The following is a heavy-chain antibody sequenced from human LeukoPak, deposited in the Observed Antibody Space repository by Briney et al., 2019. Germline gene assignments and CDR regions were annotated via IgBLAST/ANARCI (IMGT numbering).Heavy chain of an antibody. J-gene: IGHJ4*02. CDR2: ISSSGSYI. CDR1: GFTFSSYT. D-gene: IGHD6-13*01. Sequence: SGGSLRLSCAASGFTFSSYTMNWVRQAPGKGLEWVASISSSGSYIYYADSLKGRFTISRDNAKNSLYLQMNSLRAEDTAVYHCARPAGTGDFDYWGQGALVTVSS. V-gene: IGHV3-21*01. CDR3: ARPAGTGDFDY.